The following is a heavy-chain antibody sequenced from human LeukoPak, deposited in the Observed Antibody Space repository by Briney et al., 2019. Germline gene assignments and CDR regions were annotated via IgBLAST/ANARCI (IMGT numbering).Heavy chain of an antibody. CDR3: ARSSGLYSSLGY. D-gene: IGHD6-6*01. J-gene: IGHJ4*02. Sequence: GGSLRLSCAASGFTFSTYNMNWVRQAPGKGLEWVSHITSSSTNIYYADSVKGRFTISRDNAKNALSLQMNSLRDEDTAVYYCARSSGLYSSLGYWGQGTLVTVSS. CDR1: GFTFSTYN. CDR2: ITSSSTNI. V-gene: IGHV3-48*02.